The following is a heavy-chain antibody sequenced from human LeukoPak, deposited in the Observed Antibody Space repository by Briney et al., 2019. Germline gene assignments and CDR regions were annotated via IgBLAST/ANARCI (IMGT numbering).Heavy chain of an antibody. CDR1: GYTFTNCA. J-gene: IGHJ5*02. CDR3: ARSLGGGNLVAWFDP. V-gene: IGHV1-3*01. D-gene: IGHD4-23*01. CDR2: INAGNGNT. Sequence: GASVKVSCKASGYTFTNCAIHWVRQAPGQRLEWMGWINAGNGNTKYSQKFQGRVTITRDTSASTAYMELSSLRSEDTAVYYCARSLGGGNLVAWFDPWGQGTLVTVCS.